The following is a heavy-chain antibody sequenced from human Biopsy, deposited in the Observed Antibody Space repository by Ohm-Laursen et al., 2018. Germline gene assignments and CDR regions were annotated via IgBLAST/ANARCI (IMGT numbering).Heavy chain of an antibody. V-gene: IGHV1-69*13. Sequence: SVKVSCKASGGAFTNYAINWVRQAPGHGLEWMGGIITVSETAGSAERFQGRVTITADVTTTTAYMDLSGLRSEDTAVYYCVAYPSSGFFENNDDFAMDVWGQGTTVTVSS. CDR1: GGAFTNYA. CDR2: IITVSETA. J-gene: IGHJ6*02. D-gene: IGHD6-19*01. CDR3: VAYPSSGFFENNDDFAMDV.